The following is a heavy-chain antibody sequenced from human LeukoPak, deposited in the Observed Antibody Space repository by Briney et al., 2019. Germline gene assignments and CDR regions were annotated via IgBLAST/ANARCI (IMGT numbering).Heavy chain of an antibody. CDR2: ISASGDTT. Sequence: GGSLRLSCAASGFTFNTFAMSWVRQAPGKGLEWVSVISASGDTTYYADSVKGRFTISRHNSKNTLYLQMNSLRAEDTAVYYCARAPGFGEFLHFDYWGQGTLVTVSS. CDR3: ARAPGFGEFLHFDY. V-gene: IGHV3-23*01. J-gene: IGHJ4*02. CDR1: GFTFNTFA. D-gene: IGHD3-10*01.